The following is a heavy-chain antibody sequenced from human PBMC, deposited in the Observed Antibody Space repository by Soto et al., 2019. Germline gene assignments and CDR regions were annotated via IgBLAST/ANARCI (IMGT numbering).Heavy chain of an antibody. J-gene: IGHJ6*02. D-gene: IGHD3-3*01. CDR2: IYYSGST. CDR3: ARVGSNYDFWSGYYSYGMDV. Sequence: LTCTVSGGSISSGDYYWSWIRQPPGKGLEWIGYIYYSGSTYYNPSLKSRVTISVDTSKNQFSLKLSSVTAADTAVYYCARVGSNYDFWSGYYSYGMDVWGQGTTVTVSS. V-gene: IGHV4-30-4*01. CDR1: GGSISSGDYY.